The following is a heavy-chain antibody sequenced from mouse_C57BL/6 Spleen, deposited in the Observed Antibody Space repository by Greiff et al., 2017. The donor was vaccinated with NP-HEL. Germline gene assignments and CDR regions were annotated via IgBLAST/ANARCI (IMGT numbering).Heavy chain of an antibody. J-gene: IGHJ4*01. CDR2: IYPGDGDT. V-gene: IGHV1-80*01. CDR1: GYAFSSYW. Sequence: VQLQQSGAELVKPGASVKISCKASGYAFSSYWMNWVKQRPGKGLEWIGQIYPGDGDTNYNGKFKGKATLTADKSSSTAYMQLSSLTSEDYAVYFCAREGDGNYLYAMDYWGQGTSVTVSS. CDR3: AREGDGNYLYAMDY. D-gene: IGHD2-1*01.